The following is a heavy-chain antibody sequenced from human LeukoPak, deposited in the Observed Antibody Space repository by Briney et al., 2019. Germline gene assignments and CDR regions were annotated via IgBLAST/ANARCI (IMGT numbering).Heavy chain of an antibody. Sequence: GGSLRLSCAASGFTFSTYWMHWVRQAPGKGLVWVSRINSDGSSTSYADSVKGRFTISRGNAKNTLYLQMNSLRAEDTAVYYCVRDYYGSGFDPWGQGTLVTVSS. D-gene: IGHD3-10*01. CDR2: INSDGSST. J-gene: IGHJ5*02. V-gene: IGHV3-74*01. CDR3: VRDYYGSGFDP. CDR1: GFTFSTYW.